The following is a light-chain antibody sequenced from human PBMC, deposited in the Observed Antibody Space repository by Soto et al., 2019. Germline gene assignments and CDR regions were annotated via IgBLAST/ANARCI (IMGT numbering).Light chain of an antibody. CDR2: WAS. V-gene: IGKV4-1*01. J-gene: IGKJ1*01. CDR3: QQYYSAPWM. CDR1: QSVLYSSNNKNY. Sequence: DIVMTQSPDSLAVSLGERATINCKSSQSVLYSSNNKNYVAWYQQKPGQPPKMLIYWASTRESGVPDRFSDSGSGTDFTLTISSLQAEDVAVYYCQQYYSAPWMFGQGTKVEIK.